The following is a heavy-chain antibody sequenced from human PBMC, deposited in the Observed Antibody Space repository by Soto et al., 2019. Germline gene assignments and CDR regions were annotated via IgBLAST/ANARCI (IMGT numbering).Heavy chain of an antibody. D-gene: IGHD3-16*02. CDR3: ARFWSDMITFGGVIAPPHFDY. V-gene: IGHV3-66*01. J-gene: IGHJ4*02. CDR2: IYSGGST. CDR1: GFTVSSNY. Sequence: GGSLRLSCAASGFTVSSNYMSWVRQAPGKGLEWVSVIYSGGSTYYADSVKGRFTISRDNSKNTLYLQMNSLRAEDTAVYYCARFWSDMITFGGVIAPPHFDYWGQGTLVTVSS.